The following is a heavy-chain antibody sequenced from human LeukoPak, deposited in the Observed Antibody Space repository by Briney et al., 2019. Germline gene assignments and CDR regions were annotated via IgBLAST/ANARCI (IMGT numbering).Heavy chain of an antibody. D-gene: IGHD1-1*01. Sequence: ASVKVSCKASGYNFNIYAIQWVRQAPGQGLEWMGWINTGNGNIKFSQGFQDRVTFTRDTAANAAYMELSSLRSEDMAVYYCAREGPYSFDYWGQGTLVAVSS. V-gene: IGHV1-3*03. CDR3: AREGPYSFDY. CDR2: INTGNGNI. CDR1: GYNFNIYA. J-gene: IGHJ4*02.